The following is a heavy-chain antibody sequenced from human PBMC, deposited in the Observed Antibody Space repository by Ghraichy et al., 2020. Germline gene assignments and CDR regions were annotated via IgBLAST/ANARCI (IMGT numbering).Heavy chain of an antibody. Sequence: GESLNISCVATAFTFRSYGMHWIRQGPGKGLQWVSGIWYDGSKSYYADSVRCRFTISRDNSKNTLYLQMNSLRVDDTAVYYCATPTGGSSFWGQGTLVTVSS. CDR2: IWYDGSKS. CDR3: ATPTGGSSF. J-gene: IGHJ4*02. V-gene: IGHV3-33*03. CDR1: AFTFRSYG. D-gene: IGHD3-10*01.